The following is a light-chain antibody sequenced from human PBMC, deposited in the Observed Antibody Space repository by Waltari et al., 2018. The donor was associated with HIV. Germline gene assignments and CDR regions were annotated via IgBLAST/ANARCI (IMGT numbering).Light chain of an antibody. CDR2: WAS. J-gene: IGKJ4*01. V-gene: IGKV4-1*01. Sequence: DILMPQSPNSLAVSLGERATINCRSSRTLGHSSDIRNCLAWYQQKPGQSPKLLIFWASTRASGVPDRFSGSGSGTNFSLTISTLQTDDVTLYYCQQYCSLGPTFGGGTKVEIK. CDR1: RTLGHSSDIRNC. CDR3: QQYCSLGPT.